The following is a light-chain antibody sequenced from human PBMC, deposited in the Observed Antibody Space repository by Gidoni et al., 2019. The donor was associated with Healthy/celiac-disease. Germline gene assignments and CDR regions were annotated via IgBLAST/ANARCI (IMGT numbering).Light chain of an antibody. CDR2: AAS. CDR3: QQSYSTPLT. J-gene: IGKJ4*01. V-gene: IGKV1-39*01. CDR1: QSISSY. Sequence: DIQMTQSPSSLSASVGDSVTITCRASQSISSYLNWYQQKPGKAPKLLIYAASSLQSGVPSRFSGSGSGTDFTLTISSPQPEDFATYYCQQSYSTPLTFGGGTKVEIK.